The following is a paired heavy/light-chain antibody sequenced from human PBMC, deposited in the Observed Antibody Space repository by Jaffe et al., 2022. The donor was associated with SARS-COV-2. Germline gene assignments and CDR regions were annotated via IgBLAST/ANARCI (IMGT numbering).Light chain of an antibody. CDR2: DVS. Sequence: QSALTQPRSVSGSPGQSVTISCTGTSSDFGDFKYVSWYQHLPGKAPKLMIYDVSKRPSGVPDRFSGSKSANTASLTISGLQADDEADYYCCSYAANYTVVFGGYTVMFGGGTKLTV. CDR3: CSYAANYTVVFGGYTVM. V-gene: IGLV2-11*01. J-gene: IGLJ3*02. CDR1: SSDFGDFKY.
Heavy chain of an antibody. D-gene: IGHD3-16*01. CDR1: GYTFTGYY. CDR3: ARVSTPMNTFGGAVGLASDN. CDR2: INPNNGGT. J-gene: IGHJ4*02. V-gene: IGHV1-2*06. Sequence: QVQLVQSGAEVKKPGTSVKVSCKASGYTFTGYYIHWVRQAPGQGLEWMGRINPNNGGTNFAQKFQGRVTMTRDTSISTASLELSSLTFDDTAIYYCARVSTPMNTFGGAVGLASDNWGQGTLVSVSS.